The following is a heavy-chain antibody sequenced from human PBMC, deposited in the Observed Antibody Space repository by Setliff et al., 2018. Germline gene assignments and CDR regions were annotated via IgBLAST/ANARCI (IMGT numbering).Heavy chain of an antibody. CDR1: GGTFSGSA. CDR3: AKSMTTVTTGGNEAFDI. Sequence: SAKVSCKASGGTFSGSAISWVRQAPGQGLEWVGRIIPFFGTANSAQKFQGRVTITAGESATTAYMELSSLRAEDTAVYYCAKSMTTVTTGGNEAFDIWGQGTMVTVS. CDR2: IIPFFGTA. D-gene: IGHD4-17*01. V-gene: IGHV1-69*13. J-gene: IGHJ3*02.